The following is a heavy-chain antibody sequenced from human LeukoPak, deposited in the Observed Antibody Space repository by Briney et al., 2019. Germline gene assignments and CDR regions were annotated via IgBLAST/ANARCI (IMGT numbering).Heavy chain of an antibody. CDR3: ASWSGSVTARNYYYYMDV. D-gene: IGHD6-6*01. CDR1: GGSVRRGNYY. V-gene: IGHV4-61*02. J-gene: IGHJ6*03. Sequence: SETLSLTCTVSGGSVRRGNYYWTWLRQPAGSGLEWIGRIYTSGTTDYNPSLRTRVTISVDASRNQFSLNLSSVTAADTAVYYCASWSGSVTARNYYYYMDVWGEGTTVTVSS. CDR2: IYTSGTT.